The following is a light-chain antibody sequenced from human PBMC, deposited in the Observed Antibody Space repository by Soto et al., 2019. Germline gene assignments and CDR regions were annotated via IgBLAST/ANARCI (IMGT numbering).Light chain of an antibody. CDR2: TNN. V-gene: IGLV1-44*01. CDR1: RSNIGRNT. Sequence: QSVLTQPPSASGTPGQRVAISCSGSRSNIGRNTVNWFQQLPGTAPKLLIYTNNQRPSGVPDRFSGSKSGTSASLAISGLQSDDEAAYYCATWDDSRNGPVFGGGTQVTVL. J-gene: IGLJ2*01. CDR3: ATWDDSRNGPV.